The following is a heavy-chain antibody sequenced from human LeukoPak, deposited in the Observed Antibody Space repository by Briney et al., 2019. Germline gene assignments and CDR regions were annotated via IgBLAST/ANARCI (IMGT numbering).Heavy chain of an antibody. D-gene: IGHD1-26*01. CDR1: GFTFGDYD. Sequence: GGSLRLSCAASGFTFGDYDMHWVRQAPGKSLEWVSLVRADGATTRYTDSVKGRFTISRDNSKDSLYLQMNSLRTEDTALYYCAKDNTGSYEYWGQGTLVTVSP. V-gene: IGHV3-43*02. J-gene: IGHJ4*02. CDR3: AKDNTGSYEY. CDR2: VRADGATT.